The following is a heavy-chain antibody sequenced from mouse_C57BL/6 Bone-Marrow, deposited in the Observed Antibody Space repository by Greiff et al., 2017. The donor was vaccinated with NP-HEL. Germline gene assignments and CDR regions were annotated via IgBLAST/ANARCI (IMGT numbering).Heavy chain of an antibody. V-gene: IGHV1-26*01. J-gene: IGHJ1*03. Sequence: EVQLQQSGPELVKPGASVKISCKASGYTFTDYYMNWVKQSHGKSLEWIGDINPNNGGTSYNQKFKGKATLTVDKSSSTAYLEIRSLTSEDSAVYYCARVKFITTVVDPSYWDFYVWGTGTTVTVSS. CDR2: INPNNGGT. D-gene: IGHD1-1*01. CDR3: ARVKFITTVVDPSYWDFYV. CDR1: GYTFTDYY.